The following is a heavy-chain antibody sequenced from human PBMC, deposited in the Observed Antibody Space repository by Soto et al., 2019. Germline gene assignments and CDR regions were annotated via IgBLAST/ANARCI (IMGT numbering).Heavy chain of an antibody. V-gene: IGHV3-23*01. J-gene: IGHJ4*02. CDR1: GFAFSSYA. CDR3: ANANYYYDSSGSLDY. CDR2: ISGSGGST. D-gene: IGHD3-22*01. Sequence: GGSLRLSCAASGFAFSSYAMSWVRQAPGKGLEWVSAISGSGGSTYYADSVKARFTIFRDHSKKTMYLQMNSLRAEETQVYYCANANYYYDSSGSLDYWEQGPLVTVSP.